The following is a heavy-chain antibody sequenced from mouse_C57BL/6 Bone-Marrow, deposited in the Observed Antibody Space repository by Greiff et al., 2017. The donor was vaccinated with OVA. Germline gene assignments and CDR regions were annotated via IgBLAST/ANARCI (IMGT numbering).Heavy chain of an antibody. Sequence: QVQLQQPGAELVKPGASVKLSCKASGYTFTSYWMHWVKQRPGQGLEWIGMIHPDSGSTNYNEKFKSKATLTADKSSSTAYMQLSSLTSEDSAVYYCARPTVVDGPFAYWGQGTLVTVSA. J-gene: IGHJ3*01. CDR3: ARPTVVDGPFAY. D-gene: IGHD1-1*01. CDR1: GYTFTSYW. V-gene: IGHV1-64*01. CDR2: IHPDSGST.